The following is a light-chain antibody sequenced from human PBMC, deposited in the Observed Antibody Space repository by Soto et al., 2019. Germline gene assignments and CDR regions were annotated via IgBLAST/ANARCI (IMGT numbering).Light chain of an antibody. CDR2: EVS. V-gene: IGLV2-8*01. J-gene: IGLJ2*01. CDR1: SSDVGGYNY. CDR3: SSYAGSNNVV. Sequence: VLTQPPSASGSPGQSVTISCTGTSSDVGGYNYVSWYQQHPGKAPKLMIYEVSKRPSGVPDRFSGSKSGNTASLTVSGLQAEDEADYYCSSYAGSNNVVFGGGTKLTVL.